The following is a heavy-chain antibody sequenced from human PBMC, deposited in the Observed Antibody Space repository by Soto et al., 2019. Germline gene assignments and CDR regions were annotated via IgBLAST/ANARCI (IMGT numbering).Heavy chain of an antibody. CDR2: ISYDGSNK. D-gene: IGHD6-13*01. J-gene: IGHJ4*02. CDR3: ARAGGRESSTDAYYFDY. V-gene: IGHV3-30-3*01. Sequence: QVQLVESGGGVVQPGRSLRLSCAASGFTFSSYAMHWVRQAPGKGLEWVAVISYDGSNKYYADSVKGRFTISRDNSKNTLYLQMNSLRAEDTAVYYCARAGGRESSTDAYYFDYRAQGTLVTVSS. CDR1: GFTFSSYA.